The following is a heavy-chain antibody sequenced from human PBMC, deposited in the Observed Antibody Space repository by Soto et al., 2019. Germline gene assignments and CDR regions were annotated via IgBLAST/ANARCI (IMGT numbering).Heavy chain of an antibody. V-gene: IGHV3-7*01. J-gene: IGHJ5*02. Sequence: GGSLRLSCASSGFTFGDYWMSLVRQAPGKGLEWVANMKRDGREKYYAESVKGRFTMSRDNGKNSLSLQMDSLRVEDTAVYYCARLGLEASVAWFDTWGLGTLVTVSS. D-gene: IGHD3-3*01. CDR1: GFTFGDYW. CDR2: MKRDGREK. CDR3: ARLGLEASVAWFDT.